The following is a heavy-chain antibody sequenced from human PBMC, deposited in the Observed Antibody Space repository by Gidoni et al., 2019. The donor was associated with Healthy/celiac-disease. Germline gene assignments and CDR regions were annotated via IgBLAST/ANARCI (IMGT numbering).Heavy chain of an antibody. V-gene: IGHV1-69*04. CDR2: IIPILGIA. CDR3: ARDGIWGSGWYTDDYYYYGMDV. J-gene: IGHJ6*02. CDR1: GGPSASSP. Sequence: QVQLVQSGAEVKKPGPSGKVSCRASGGPSASSPITWVGQAPGQGLEWMGRIIPILGIANYAQKFQGRVTITADKSTSTAYMELSSLRSEDTAVYYCARDGIWGSGWYTDDYYYYGMDVWGQGTTVTVSS. D-gene: IGHD6-19*01.